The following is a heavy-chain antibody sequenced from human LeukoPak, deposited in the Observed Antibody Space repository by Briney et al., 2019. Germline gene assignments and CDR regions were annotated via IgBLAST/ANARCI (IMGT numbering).Heavy chain of an antibody. J-gene: IGHJ4*02. CDR3: AAGIVAAFGVFDY. V-gene: IGHV3-66*02. Sequence: PGGSLRLSCAASGFTVSSNFMSWVRQAPGKGLEWVSLIYGGGSTYYADSVKGRFTISRDNSENTLYLQMNSLRAEDTAVYYCAAGIVAAFGVFDYWGQGTLVTVSS. CDR2: IYGGGST. D-gene: IGHD1-26*01. CDR1: GFTVSSNF.